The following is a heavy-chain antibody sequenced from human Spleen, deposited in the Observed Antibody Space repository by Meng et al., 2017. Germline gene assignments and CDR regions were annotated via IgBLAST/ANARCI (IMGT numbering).Heavy chain of an antibody. CDR1: GGSFSGYY. CDR3: ARGGDIVATITLDY. J-gene: IGHJ4*02. CDR2: INHSGST. Sequence: QVQLQQLGAGLLKPSETLSLTCAVYGGSFSGYYWSWIRQPPGKGLEWIGEINHSGSTNYHPSLKSRVTISVDTSKNQFSLKLSSVTAADTAVYYCARGGDIVATITLDYWGQGTLVTISS. D-gene: IGHD5-12*01. V-gene: IGHV4-34*01.